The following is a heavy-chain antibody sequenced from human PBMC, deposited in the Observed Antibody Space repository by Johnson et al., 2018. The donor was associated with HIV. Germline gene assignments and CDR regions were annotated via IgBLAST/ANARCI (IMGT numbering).Heavy chain of an antibody. J-gene: IGHJ3*02. V-gene: IGHV3-74*02. Sequence: EVQLVESGGGLVQSGGSLRLSCAASGFTFSNHWMHWVRQAPGKGLVWVSRINSDGSSRNYADSVKGRFTISRDNAKNTLYLQMNSLRAEDTAVYYCARVEWELDAFDMRGRGTMVTVSS. D-gene: IGHD1-26*01. CDR1: GFTFSNHW. CDR2: INSDGSSR. CDR3: ARVEWELDAFDM.